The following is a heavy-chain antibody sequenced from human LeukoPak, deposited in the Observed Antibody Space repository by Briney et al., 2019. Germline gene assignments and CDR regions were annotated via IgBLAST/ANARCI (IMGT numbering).Heavy chain of an antibody. V-gene: IGHV3-66*02. Sequence: GGSLRLSCAASRFTVSSSYMSLVRQAPGKGLEWVSIIYSGGSTYYADSVKGRFTISRDNSKNTLYLQMNSLKAEDTAVYYCARDQRGIPHWGQGTLVTVSS. CDR2: IYSGGST. CDR3: ARDQRGIPH. CDR1: RFTVSSSY. J-gene: IGHJ4*02. D-gene: IGHD3-16*01.